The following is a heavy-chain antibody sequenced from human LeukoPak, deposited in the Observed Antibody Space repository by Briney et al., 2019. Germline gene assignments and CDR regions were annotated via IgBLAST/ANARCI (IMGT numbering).Heavy chain of an antibody. CDR3: ARDDSTGQRNFDY. D-gene: IGHD1-1*01. CDR1: GFPFGSYR. J-gene: IGHJ4*02. CDR2: ISSSSSYI. V-gene: IGHV3-21*01. Sequence: GGSLRLSCEAFGFPFGSYRLNWVRQAPGKGLEWVSSISSSSSYIYYADSVKGRFTISRDNAKNSLYLQMNSLRAEDTAVYYCARDDSTGQRNFDYWGQGTLVTVSS.